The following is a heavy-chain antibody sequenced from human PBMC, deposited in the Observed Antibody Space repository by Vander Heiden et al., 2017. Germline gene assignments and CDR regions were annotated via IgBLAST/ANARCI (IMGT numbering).Heavy chain of an antibody. CDR3: ARGTRITGTTGFDP. CDR2: INRSGST. D-gene: IGHD1-20*01. V-gene: IGHV4-34*01. Sequence: QVQLQQWGAGLLNPSETLSLTCAVYDGSFSDYYWSWIRQPPGKGLEWIGEINRSGSTNNNPSLKSRLTISVDRSKNQFSLKLSSVTAADTAVYFCARGTRITGTTGFDPWGQGTLVTVSS. J-gene: IGHJ5*02. CDR1: DGSFSDYY.